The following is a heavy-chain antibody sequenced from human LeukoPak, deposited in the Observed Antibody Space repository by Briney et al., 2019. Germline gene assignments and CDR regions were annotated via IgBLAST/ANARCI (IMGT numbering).Heavy chain of an antibody. CDR2: INSDGSST. CDR3: ARGFTYAYDGFDI. Sequence: PGGSLRLSCAASGFTFSSYWMHWVRQAPGKGLVWVSRINSDGSSTSYADSVKGRFTISRDNAKNTLYLQMNSLRAEDTAVYYCARGFTYAYDGFDIWGQGTMVTVSS. V-gene: IGHV3-74*01. CDR1: GFTFSSYW. D-gene: IGHD3-16*01. J-gene: IGHJ3*02.